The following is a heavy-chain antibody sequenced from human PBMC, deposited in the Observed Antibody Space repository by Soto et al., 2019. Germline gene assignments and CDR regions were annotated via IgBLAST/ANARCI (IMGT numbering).Heavy chain of an antibody. V-gene: IGHV4-39*01. CDR3: ARGAYYFDC. CDR2: IYYSGST. J-gene: IGHJ4*02. Sequence: SETLSLTCTVSGGSISSSSYYWGWIRQPPGKGLEWIGSIYYSGSTYYNPSLKSRVTISVDTSKNQFSLKLSSVTAADTAVYYCARGAYYFDCWGQGTLVTVSS. CDR1: GGSISSSSYY.